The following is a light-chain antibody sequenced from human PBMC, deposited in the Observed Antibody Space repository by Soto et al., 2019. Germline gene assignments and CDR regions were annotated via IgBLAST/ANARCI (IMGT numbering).Light chain of an antibody. Sequence: DXQLTQSPXSXSXSLXXXGTMTXXASQTVSRYLNWYQQKSGTAPKLLIYAASTLHTGVPSRFSGRGSGTDFTLTINNLQREDFADYFCQQTYSNLWTFGQGTKVDIK. CDR3: QQTYSNLWT. J-gene: IGKJ1*01. V-gene: IGKV1-39*01. CDR2: AAS. CDR1: QTVSRY.